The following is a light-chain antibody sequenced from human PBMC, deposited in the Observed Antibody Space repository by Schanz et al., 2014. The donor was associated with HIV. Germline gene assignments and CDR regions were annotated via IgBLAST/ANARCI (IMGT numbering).Light chain of an antibody. CDR3: QQYNEWPPRGT. V-gene: IGKV3-15*01. CDR1: QTLSNNLGSSN. Sequence: EVVMTQSPATLSVSPGERATLSCRASQTLSNNLGSSNFAWYQQKPGQAPRLLIYSASTRATGIPARFSGSGSGTEFTLTISSLQSEDFAVYYCQQYNEWPPRGTFGPGTRVDIK. CDR2: SAS. J-gene: IGKJ3*01.